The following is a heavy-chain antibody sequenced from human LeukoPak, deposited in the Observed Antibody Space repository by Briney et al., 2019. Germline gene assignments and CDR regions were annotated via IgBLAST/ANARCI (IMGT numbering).Heavy chain of an antibody. Sequence: GGSLRLSCAASGLTFSDYSMTWVRQAPGKGLFWVSGISAGGGSTYYADSVKGRFTISRDNSRNTLYLQMNSLRAEGTAVYYCAKDAAGPEYWGQGTLVTVSS. D-gene: IGHD6-13*01. CDR1: GLTFSDYS. J-gene: IGHJ4*02. CDR3: AKDAAGPEY. V-gene: IGHV3-23*01. CDR2: ISAGGGST.